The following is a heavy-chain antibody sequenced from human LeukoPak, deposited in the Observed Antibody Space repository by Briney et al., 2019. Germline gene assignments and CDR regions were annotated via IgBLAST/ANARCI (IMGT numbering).Heavy chain of an antibody. CDR2: INSAGSST. CDR1: GFAFSSDW. J-gene: IGHJ2*01. V-gene: IGHV3-74*03. D-gene: IGHD6-13*01. CDR3: ASRWWYFDL. Sequence: TGGSLRLSCAASGFAFSSDWMHWVRHAPRKGLVWVSRINSAGSSTTYAHSVKGRFTISRANAKNRLYLKRDSLRAETPALYTFASRWWYFDLWGRGTLVTVSS.